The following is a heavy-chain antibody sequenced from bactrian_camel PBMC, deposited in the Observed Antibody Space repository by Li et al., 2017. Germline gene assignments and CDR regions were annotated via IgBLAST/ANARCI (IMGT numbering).Heavy chain of an antibody. CDR1: GFTFSSYT. CDR3: AKGPRSDCYSQSWCSYEYNY. Sequence: HVQLVESGGGLVQPGGSLTLSCAASGFTFSSYTMNRVRQAPGKGLEWVSAINPDGSNTLYADSVKGRFTISRDNAKSALYLQLNSLKTEDTAMYYCAKGPRSDCYSQSWCSYEYNYWGQGTQVTVS. D-gene: IGHD3*01. J-gene: IGHJ4*01. V-gene: IGHV3S1*01. CDR2: INPDGSNT.